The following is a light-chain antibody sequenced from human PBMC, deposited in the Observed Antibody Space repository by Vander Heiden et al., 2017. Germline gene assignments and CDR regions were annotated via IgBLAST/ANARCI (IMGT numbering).Light chain of an antibody. CDR2: GAS. V-gene: IGKV3-20*01. CDR1: QSVSSSY. J-gene: IGKJ1*01. Sequence: DMVLTQSPGTLSLSPGERATLSCRASQSVSSSYLAWYPQKPGQAPRLLIYGASSRATGIPDRFSGSGSGTDFTLTISRLEPEDFAVYYCQQYGSSPPTFGQGTKVEIK. CDR3: QQYGSSPPT.